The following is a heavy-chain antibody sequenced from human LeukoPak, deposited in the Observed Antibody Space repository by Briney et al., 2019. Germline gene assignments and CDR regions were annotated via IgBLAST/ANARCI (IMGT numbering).Heavy chain of an antibody. CDR2: IYYSGST. CDR3: ARMSAPPVGMDV. J-gene: IGHJ6*02. Sequence: PSETLSLTCTVSGGSISSYYWSWIRQPPGKGLEWIGYIYYSGSTNYNPSLKSRVTISVATSKNQFSLKLSSVTAADTAVYYCARMSAPPVGMDVWGQGTTVTVSS. V-gene: IGHV4-59*01. CDR1: GGSISSYY.